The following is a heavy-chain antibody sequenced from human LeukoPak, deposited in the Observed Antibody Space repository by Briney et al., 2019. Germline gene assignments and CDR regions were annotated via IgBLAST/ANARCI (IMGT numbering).Heavy chain of an antibody. CDR3: ARVQGETLVTNAFDI. J-gene: IGHJ3*02. Sequence: PGGSLRLSCAASGLTLSTNYMSWVRQAPGKGLEWVSFLYSGGRTSYTNSVKGRFTISRDNSKNMLYLQMNSLRAEHTAVYYCARVQGETLVTNAFDIWGEGTMVTVSS. CDR1: GLTLSTNY. CDR2: LYSGGRT. D-gene: IGHD3-9*01. V-gene: IGHV3-66*01.